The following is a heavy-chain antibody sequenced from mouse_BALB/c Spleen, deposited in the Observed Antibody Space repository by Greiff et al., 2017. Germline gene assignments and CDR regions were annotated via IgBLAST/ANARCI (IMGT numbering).Heavy chain of an antibody. CDR1: GFNIKDYY. D-gene: IGHD1-1*02. V-gene: IGHV14-4*02. CDR2: IDPENGDT. J-gene: IGHJ4*01. Sequence: EVQLQQSGAELVRPGASVKLSCTASGFNIKDYYMHWVKQRPEQGLEWIGWIDPENGDTEYAPKFQGKATMTADTSSNTAYLQLSSLTSGDAAVYYCSAWLLREYYALDYWGRGTSVTVST. CDR3: SAWLLREYYALDY.